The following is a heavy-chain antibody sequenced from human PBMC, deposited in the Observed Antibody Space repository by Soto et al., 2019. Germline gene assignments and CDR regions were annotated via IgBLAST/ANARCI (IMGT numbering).Heavy chain of an antibody. CDR3: TTARGTYGAEYFQH. D-gene: IGHD4-17*01. Sequence: EVQLVESGGGLVKPGGSLRLSCAASGFTFTNAWMSWVRQAPGKGLEWVGRIKSKTDGGTTDYAAPVKDRFTISRDDSKNTLYLQMNSLKTEDTAVYYCTTARGTYGAEYFQHWGQGTLVTVSS. J-gene: IGHJ1*01. CDR2: IKSKTDGGTT. CDR1: GFTFTNAW. V-gene: IGHV3-15*01.